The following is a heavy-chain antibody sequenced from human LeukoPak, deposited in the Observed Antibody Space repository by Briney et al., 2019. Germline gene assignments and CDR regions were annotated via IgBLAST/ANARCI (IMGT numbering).Heavy chain of an antibody. Sequence: PSETLSLTCTASGGSISSYYWSWIRQPPGEGVAWIGYIYYSGSTNYNPSLKSRVTISVDTSKNQFSLKLSSVTAADTAVYYCARVIGAEHRIFDYWGQGTLVTVSS. CDR3: ARVIGAEHRIFDY. CDR1: GGSISSYY. V-gene: IGHV4-59*01. CDR2: IYYSGST. J-gene: IGHJ4*02. D-gene: IGHD3-10*01.